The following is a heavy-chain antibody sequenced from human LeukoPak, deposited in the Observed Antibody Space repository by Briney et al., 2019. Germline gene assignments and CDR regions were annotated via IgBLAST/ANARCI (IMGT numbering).Heavy chain of an antibody. J-gene: IGHJ4*02. Sequence: ASVKVSCKASGGTFSSYAISWVRQAPGQGLEWMGGIIPIFGTANYAQKFQGRVTITADEPTSTAYMELSSLRSEDTAVYYCARDSSSHCSSTSCYGTYYFDYWGQGTLVTVSS. CDR2: IIPIFGTA. CDR3: ARDSSSHCSSTSCYGTYYFDY. D-gene: IGHD2-2*01. CDR1: GGTFSSYA. V-gene: IGHV1-69*13.